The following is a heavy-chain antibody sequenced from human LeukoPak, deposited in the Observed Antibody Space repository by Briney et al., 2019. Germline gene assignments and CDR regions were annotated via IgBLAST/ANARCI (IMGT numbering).Heavy chain of an antibody. CDR1: GFSLSDYY. CDR2: IGSTI. V-gene: IGHV3-11*04. CDR3: ARDRGIVGTTGYYYMDV. D-gene: IGHD1-26*01. J-gene: IGHJ6*03. Sequence: GGSLRLSCVASGFSLSDYYMSWIRQAPGKGLEWVSYIGSTIYYADSVKRRLTISRDNAKNSLYLQMNSLRAEDTAVYYCARDRGIVGTTGYYYMDVWGQGTMVTVSS.